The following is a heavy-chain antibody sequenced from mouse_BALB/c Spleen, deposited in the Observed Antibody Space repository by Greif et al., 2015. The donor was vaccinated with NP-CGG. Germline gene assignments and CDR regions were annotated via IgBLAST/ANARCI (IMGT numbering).Heavy chain of an antibody. V-gene: IGHV1-54*01. Sequence: QVQLQQSGAELVRPGTSVKVSCKASGYAFTNYLIEWVKQRPGQGLEWIGVTNPGSGGTNYNEKFKGKATLTADKSSSTAYMQLSSLTSDDSAVYFCARYDGYSDFDVWGAGTTVTVSS. CDR2: TNPGSGGT. D-gene: IGHD2-3*01. J-gene: IGHJ1*01. CDR1: GYAFTNYL. CDR3: ARYDGYSDFDV.